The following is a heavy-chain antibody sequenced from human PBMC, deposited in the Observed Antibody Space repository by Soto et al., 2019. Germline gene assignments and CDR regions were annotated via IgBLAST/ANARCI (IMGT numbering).Heavy chain of an antibody. J-gene: IGHJ4*02. Sequence: QVQLVQSGAEMKRPGSSLKVSCETSGGIFTNYTFHWVRQAPGQGLEWMGWIIPVLDIANYAHKLQGRITLTADKSTSKAYLELASLKFKDTAICFCAKAASASSPFDYWGQGTLVTVSS. CDR1: GGIFTNYT. CDR3: AKAASASSPFDY. CDR2: IIPVLDIA. V-gene: IGHV1-69*02. D-gene: IGHD6-25*01.